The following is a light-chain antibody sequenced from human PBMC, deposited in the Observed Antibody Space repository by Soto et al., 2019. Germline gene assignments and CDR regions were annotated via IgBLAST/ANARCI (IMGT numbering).Light chain of an antibody. CDR1: QGIGTN. V-gene: IGKV1-17*01. Sequence: DIQMTQSPSSLSASVGDRVTITCRASQGIGTNLGWYQQKPGKAPKRLIYAASSLQGGVPSRFSGSGSGTEFTLTISSLQPEDFASYFYLQHRSYPPTFGQGTNVEIK. CDR3: LQHRSYPPT. CDR2: AAS. J-gene: IGKJ1*01.